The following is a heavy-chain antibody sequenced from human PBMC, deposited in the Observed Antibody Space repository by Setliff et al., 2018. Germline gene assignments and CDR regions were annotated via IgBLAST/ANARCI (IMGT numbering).Heavy chain of an antibody. CDR1: GFTFSRYE. CDR3: ARGPTIFGAIYYMDV. Sequence: GGSLRLSCAASGFTFSRYEMNWVRQAPGKGLEWISYISSSGTTIYYADSVQGRLTVSRDNAKNSVYLQMNSLRAEDTAVYYCARGPTIFGAIYYMDVWGKGTTVTVSS. V-gene: IGHV3-48*03. D-gene: IGHD3-3*01. J-gene: IGHJ6*03. CDR2: ISSSGTTI.